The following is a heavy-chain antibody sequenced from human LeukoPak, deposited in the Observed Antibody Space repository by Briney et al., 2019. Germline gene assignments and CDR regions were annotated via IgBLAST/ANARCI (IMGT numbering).Heavy chain of an antibody. CDR2: MYYSGCT. V-gene: IGHV4-59*04. Sequence: PSYAQSLTGTCFGGSISIYHWSGLRQTPGKGLDWIGHMYYSGCTYYNPPLKSRVTISVDMSQNQFSLKLSPVTVADTALSYWARVRRGIVPAAIRYWGQGTLVTVSS. D-gene: IGHD2-2*02. J-gene: IGHJ4*02. CDR1: GGSISIYH. CDR3: ARVRRGIVPAAIRY.